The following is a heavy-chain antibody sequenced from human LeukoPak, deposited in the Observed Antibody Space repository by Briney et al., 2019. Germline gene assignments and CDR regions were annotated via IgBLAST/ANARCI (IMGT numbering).Heavy chain of an antibody. D-gene: IGHD6-13*01. CDR3: ARAVAAADSY. CDR1: AFIFSGPW. Sequence: GGSLRLSCEGSAFIFSGPWMNWVRQTPGKGLEWVASIKEDGSERQYVDSVKGRFTISRDNVKNSVYLQMNSLRAEDTAVYSCARAVAAADSYWGRGTLVTVSS. J-gene: IGHJ4*02. V-gene: IGHV3-7*04. CDR2: IKEDGSER.